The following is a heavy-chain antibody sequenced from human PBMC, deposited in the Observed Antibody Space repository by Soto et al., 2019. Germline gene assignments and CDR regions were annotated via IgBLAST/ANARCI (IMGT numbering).Heavy chain of an antibody. CDR2: MNNSGRT. V-gene: IGHV4-39*01. CDR1: GGSISSSSYY. D-gene: IGHD2-2*01. CDR3: ARNPYSAPYIVVVATSIVLDAFDI. Sequence: QLQLQESGPGLVKPSETLSLTCTVSGGSISSSSYYWGWIRQPPGKGLEWIGSMNNSGRTYFNPSLKSRVTISVDTSKNQLTLKLSYVTASDTAVYYCARNPYSAPYIVVVATSIVLDAFDIWGQGTMVTVSS. J-gene: IGHJ3*02.